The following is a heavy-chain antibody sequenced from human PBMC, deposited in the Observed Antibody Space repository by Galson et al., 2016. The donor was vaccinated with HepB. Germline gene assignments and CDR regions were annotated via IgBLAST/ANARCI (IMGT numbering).Heavy chain of an antibody. V-gene: IGHV3-64D*06. CDR3: VKDLAGTYSFDY. CDR2: INDNGRYL. J-gene: IGHJ4*02. CDR1: GFTFSAYA. D-gene: IGHD1-26*01. Sequence: SLRLSCAASGFTFSAYAMHWVRQAPGKGLEYVSGINDNGRYLHYADSVKGRFTISRDDSKSTVYLQMTSLRPEDTAVFHCVKDLAGTYSFDYWAQGTLVTVSS.